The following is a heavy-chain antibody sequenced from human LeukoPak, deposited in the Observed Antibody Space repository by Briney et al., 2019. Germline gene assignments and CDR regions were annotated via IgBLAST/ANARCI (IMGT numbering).Heavy chain of an antibody. D-gene: IGHD2-2*01. J-gene: IGHJ3*02. CDR2: IYTSGST. CDR1: GGSISSGSYY. Sequence: SETLSLTCTVSGGSISSGSYYWSWIRQPAGKGLEWIGRIYTSGSTNYNPSLKSRVTISVDTSKNQFSLKLSSVTAADTAVYYCARLTDQLLFLDIWGQGTMVTVSS. V-gene: IGHV4-61*02. CDR3: ARLTDQLLFLDI.